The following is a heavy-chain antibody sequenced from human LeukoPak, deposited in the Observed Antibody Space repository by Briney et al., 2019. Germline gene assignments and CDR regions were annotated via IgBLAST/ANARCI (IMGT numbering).Heavy chain of an antibody. D-gene: IGHD3-22*01. CDR1: GYTFTSYD. V-gene: IGHV1-8*01. CDR3: ARSSRNYYDSSPSPDAFDI. J-gene: IGHJ3*02. CDR2: MNPNSGNT. Sequence: ASVTVSCKASGYTFTSYDIHWVRQATGQGLEWMGWMNPNSGNTGYAQKFQGRVTMTRNTSINTAYMELSSLRSEDTAVYYCARSSRNYYDSSPSPDAFDIWGQGTMVTVPS.